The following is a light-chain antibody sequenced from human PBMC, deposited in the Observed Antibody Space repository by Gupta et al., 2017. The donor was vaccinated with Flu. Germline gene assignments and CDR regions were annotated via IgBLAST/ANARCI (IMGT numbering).Light chain of an antibody. Sequence: SAVLTQDPTVSVAWGQTVRITCQGDSLRNSYASWYQQKPGQAPVLVIYAKNLLTSGIPDGFSGSSSGNTASLTIPGAQAEDAADYDCNSRDSTDNHQSVFGGGTKLTVL. CDR1: SLRNSY. CDR3: NSRDSTDNHQSV. V-gene: IGLV3-19*01. CDR2: AKN. J-gene: IGLJ2*01.